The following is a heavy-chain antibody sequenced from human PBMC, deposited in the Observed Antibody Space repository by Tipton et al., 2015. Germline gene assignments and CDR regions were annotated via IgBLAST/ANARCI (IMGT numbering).Heavy chain of an antibody. Sequence: SLRLSCAASGFTFSSYAMSWVRQAPGKGLEWVSSISGSGGSTYYADSVQGRFTISRDNSKNTLYLQMNSLRAEDTAVFYCAKIVTAVTVFDAFDIWGQGTMVTVSS. CDR1: GFTFSSYA. J-gene: IGHJ3*02. D-gene: IGHD6-19*01. CDR2: ISGSGGST. V-gene: IGHV3-23*01. CDR3: AKIVTAVTVFDAFDI.